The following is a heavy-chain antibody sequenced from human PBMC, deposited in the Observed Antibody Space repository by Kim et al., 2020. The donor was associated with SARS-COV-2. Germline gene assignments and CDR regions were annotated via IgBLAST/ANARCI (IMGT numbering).Heavy chain of an antibody. CDR1: GFTFSSYW. Sequence: GGSLRLSCAASGFTFSSYWMRWVRQAPGKGLEWVADITQDGSKKYYVDSVKGRFTISRDNSKNSLYLQMNSLRAEDTAVYYCARASGDNSYDSFFDYWGQGTLVTVSS. CDR3: ARASGDNSYDSFFDY. V-gene: IGHV3-7*03. CDR2: ITQDGSKK. J-gene: IGHJ4*02. D-gene: IGHD5-18*01.